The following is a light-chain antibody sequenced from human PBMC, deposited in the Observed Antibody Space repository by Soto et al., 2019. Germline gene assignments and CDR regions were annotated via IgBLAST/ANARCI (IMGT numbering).Light chain of an antibody. J-gene: IGKJ2*01. Sequence: DIQLTQSPSSLSASAGESVTIPCRASQGITSYLAWYQQKPVKAPNLLIYAASSLQSGVPSRFSGSASETEFTLTITRLQPEDSATYYCQQRNSYPRTFGQGTKVDNK. CDR1: QGITSY. CDR2: AAS. V-gene: IGKV1-9*01. CDR3: QQRNSYPRT.